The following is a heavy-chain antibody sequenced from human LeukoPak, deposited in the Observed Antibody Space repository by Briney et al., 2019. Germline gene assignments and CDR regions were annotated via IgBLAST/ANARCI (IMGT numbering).Heavy chain of an antibody. V-gene: IGHV4-59*01. Sequence: SETLSLTCTFSGGSISSDDWSWIRQPPRKGLGWMGYIYYSGSTNYNPSLKRRVTISVDTSKNQFSLKLSPVTAADTAMYYCARVSQRGTEFDYWGQGTLVTVSS. CDR2: IYYSGST. D-gene: IGHD5-24*01. CDR3: ARVSQRGTEFDY. J-gene: IGHJ4*02. CDR1: GGSISSDD.